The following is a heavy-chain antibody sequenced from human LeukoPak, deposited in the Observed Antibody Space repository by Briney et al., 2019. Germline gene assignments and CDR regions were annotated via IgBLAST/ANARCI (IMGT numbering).Heavy chain of an antibody. V-gene: IGHV4-34*01. CDR2: INHSGST. CDR1: GGSFSGYY. CDR3: AREEIVVVAASYYYYMDV. D-gene: IGHD2-15*01. J-gene: IGHJ6*03. Sequence: TPSETLSLTCAVYGGSFSGYYWSWIRQPPGKGLEWIGEINHSGSTNYNPSLKSRVTISVDTSKNQFSLKLSSVTAADTAVYYCAREEIVVVAASYYYYMDVWGKGTTVTVSS.